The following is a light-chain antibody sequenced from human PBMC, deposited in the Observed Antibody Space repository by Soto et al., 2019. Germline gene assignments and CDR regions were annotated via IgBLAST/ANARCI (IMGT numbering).Light chain of an antibody. CDR3: QVWDLSSDHWV. Sequence: SFELTQPPSVSVAPGQTARVTCGGDNIGSKSVYWYQQKPGQAPVLVVYDDSDRPSGIPERFSGSNSGNTATLTISRVEAGDEADYYCQVWDLSSDHWVFGGGTQLTVL. V-gene: IGLV3-21*02. CDR2: DDS. CDR1: NIGSKS. J-gene: IGLJ3*02.